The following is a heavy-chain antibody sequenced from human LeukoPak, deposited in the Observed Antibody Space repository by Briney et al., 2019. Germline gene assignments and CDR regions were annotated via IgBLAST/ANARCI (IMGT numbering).Heavy chain of an antibody. CDR1: GGSISSSSYY. CDR2: IYYSGST. Sequence: SETLSLTXTVSGGSISSSSYYWGWIRQPPGKGLQWIGSIYYSGSTYYNPSLKSRVTISVDTSKNQFSLKLSSVTAADTAVYYCARLSRRDIVVVPAAPGPDYWGQGTLVTVSS. V-gene: IGHV4-39*01. J-gene: IGHJ4*02. D-gene: IGHD2-2*01. CDR3: ARLSRRDIVVVPAAPGPDY.